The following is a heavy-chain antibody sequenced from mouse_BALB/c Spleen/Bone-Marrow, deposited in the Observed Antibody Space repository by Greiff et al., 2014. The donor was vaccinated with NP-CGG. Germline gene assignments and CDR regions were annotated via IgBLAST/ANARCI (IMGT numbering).Heavy chain of an antibody. J-gene: IGHJ4*01. V-gene: IGHV1-7*01. CDR1: GYTFTSYW. CDR2: INPTSGYT. Sequence: QVQLQQSGAELAKPGASVKMSCKASGYTFTSYWMHWVKQRPGQGLEWIGYINPTSGYTEYNQKFKDKATLTADKPSSAAYMQLGSLTSEDSAVYYCATGYYAMDSWGQGSSVTVSS. CDR3: ATGYYAMDS.